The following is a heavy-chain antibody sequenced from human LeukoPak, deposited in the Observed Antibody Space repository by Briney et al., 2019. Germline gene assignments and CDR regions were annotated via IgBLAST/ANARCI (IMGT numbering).Heavy chain of an antibody. D-gene: IGHD3-22*01. J-gene: IGHJ4*02. V-gene: IGHV1-8*01. CDR3: ARRRGYYDSNGYLAY. CDR1: GYTFTSYD. CDR2: MNPNSGNT. Sequence: GASVKVSCKASGYTFTSYDINWVRQATGQGLGWMGWMNPNSGNTGYAQKFQGRVTMTRNTSINIAYLELSSLRSEDTAVYYCARRRGYYDSNGYLAYWGQGTLVTVSS.